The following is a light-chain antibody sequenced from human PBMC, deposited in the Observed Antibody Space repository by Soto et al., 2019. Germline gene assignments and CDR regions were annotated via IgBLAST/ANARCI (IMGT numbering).Light chain of an antibody. CDR1: SDYSSYK. CDR3: GADLGTGSNLVQV. Sequence: QPVLTQPPSASASLGASVTLTCTLSSDYSSYKVDWYQQRPGKGPRFVMQVGTGGIVGSKGDGIPDRFSVLGSGLNRYLTIKNIQEEDESDYHCGADLGTGSNLVQVFGGGTKLTVL. J-gene: IGLJ2*01. V-gene: IGLV9-49*03. CDR2: VGTGGIVG.